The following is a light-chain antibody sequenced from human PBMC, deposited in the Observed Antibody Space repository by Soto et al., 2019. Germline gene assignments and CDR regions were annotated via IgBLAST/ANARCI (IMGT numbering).Light chain of an antibody. V-gene: IGKV3-15*01. Sequence: IVMTQSPAILSVSPGERATLSCRASQSVSTNLAWFQQKPGQTPRLLFNGASTRATGIPARFTGSGSGTEFILTISSLQSEDFAVYYCQQYDIWPPTFGQGT. CDR2: GAS. J-gene: IGKJ1*01. CDR1: QSVSTN. CDR3: QQYDIWPPT.